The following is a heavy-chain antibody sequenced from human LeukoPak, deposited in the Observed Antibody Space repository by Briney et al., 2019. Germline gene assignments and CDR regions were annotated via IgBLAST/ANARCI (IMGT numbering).Heavy chain of an antibody. CDR3: ARESNWGSCYFDY. CDR2: INPNSGGT. V-gene: IGHV1-2*02. CDR1: GYTFTGYY. D-gene: IGHD7-27*01. Sequence: GASVKVSCKASGYTFTGYYMHWVRQAPGQGVEWMGWINPNSGGTNYAQKFQGRVTMTRDTSISTAYMELSRLRSDDTAVYYCARESNWGSCYFDYWGQGTLVTVSS. J-gene: IGHJ4*02.